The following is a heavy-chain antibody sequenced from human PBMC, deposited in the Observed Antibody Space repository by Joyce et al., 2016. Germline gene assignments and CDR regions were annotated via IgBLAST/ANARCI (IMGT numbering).Heavy chain of an antibody. Sequence: EVQLVESGGGLVKPGGSLRISCEASGFTFRNAWMSWVRQAPGRGLDGGVRIKSQNDGGTTDYAAPVEGIFTISRDDSKNTLYLQMNSLKTDDTAVYYCATSVVVVIFDHWGQGTLVAVSS. CDR3: ATSVVVVIFDH. D-gene: IGHD2-2*01. V-gene: IGHV3-15*01. J-gene: IGHJ4*02. CDR2: IKSQNDGGTT. CDR1: GFTFRNAW.